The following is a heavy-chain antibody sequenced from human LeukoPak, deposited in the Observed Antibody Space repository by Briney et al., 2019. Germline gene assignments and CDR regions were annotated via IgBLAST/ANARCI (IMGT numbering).Heavy chain of an antibody. D-gene: IGHD5-18*01. Sequence: PGWSLRLSCAASGFTVSSNYMRGLRQAPGKGLEGVSVIYSGGSTYYADSVKGRFTISRDNSKNTLYLQMNSLRAEDTAVYYCARDRYSYGYDYYGMDVWGQGTTVTVSS. CDR3: ARDRYSYGYDYYGMDV. CDR2: IYSGGST. J-gene: IGHJ6*02. V-gene: IGHV3-66*01. CDR1: GFTVSSNY.